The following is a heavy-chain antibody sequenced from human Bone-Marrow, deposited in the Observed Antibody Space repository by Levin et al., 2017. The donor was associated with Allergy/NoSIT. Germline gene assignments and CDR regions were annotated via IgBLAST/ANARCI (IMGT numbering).Heavy chain of an antibody. D-gene: IGHD1-26*01. Sequence: GESLKISCAASGFTFSSYAMHWVRQAPGKGLEWVAVISYDGSNKYYADSVKGRFTISRDNSKNTLYLQMNSLRAEDTAVYYCARDFAPIVGARRGRYFDYWGQGTLVTVSS. J-gene: IGHJ4*02. CDR3: ARDFAPIVGARRGRYFDY. V-gene: IGHV3-30-3*01. CDR1: GFTFSSYA. CDR2: ISYDGSNK.